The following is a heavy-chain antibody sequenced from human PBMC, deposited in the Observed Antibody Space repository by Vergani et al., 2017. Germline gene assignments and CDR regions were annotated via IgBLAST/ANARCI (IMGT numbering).Heavy chain of an antibody. Sequence: EVQLLQSEGAVVQPGRSLRLSCVASGFTFSSHAMSWVRQGHALGLEWVSIIKNTGDSTHYADSVKGRFTISRDKSKNTLYLQMNSLRVEDTAVYYCGRGSDNYNWGQGTLVTVSS. CDR3: GRGSDNYN. CDR1: GFTFSSHA. J-gene: IGHJ4*02. CDR2: IKNTGDST. D-gene: IGHD5-24*01. V-gene: IGHV3-23*01.